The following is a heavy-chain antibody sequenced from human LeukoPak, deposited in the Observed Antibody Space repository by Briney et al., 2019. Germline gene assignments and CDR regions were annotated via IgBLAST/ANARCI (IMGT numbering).Heavy chain of an antibody. D-gene: IGHD3-22*01. V-gene: IGHV3-23*01. CDR1: GFTFSSYA. CDR3: AKDFGRKYDSKSY. CDR2: ISASGGST. Sequence: GGSLRLSCAASGFTFSSYAMSWVRHAPGKGLEWDSAISASGGSTDYADSVKGRFMISRDNSRNTLYLQMNSLRADDTAVYYCAKDFGRKYDSKSYWGQGTLVTVSS. J-gene: IGHJ4*02.